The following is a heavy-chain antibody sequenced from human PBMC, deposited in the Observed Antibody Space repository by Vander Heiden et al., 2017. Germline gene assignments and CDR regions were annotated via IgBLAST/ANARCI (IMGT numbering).Heavy chain of an antibody. CDR3: ASDRKGLGYYYYGMEV. D-gene: IGHD2-15*01. J-gene: IGHJ6*02. Sequence: EVQLVASGGGLVTRGGSLRLACPASGFTFSDRSMNWVSQAPGKGLEWVSSISSSGTFIYYADSVKGRFTISRDNAQNSLYLQMNSLRAEDTAVYYCASDRKGLGYYYYGMEVWGQVTTVTVSS. V-gene: IGHV3-21*01. CDR1: GFTFSDRS. CDR2: ISSSGTFI.